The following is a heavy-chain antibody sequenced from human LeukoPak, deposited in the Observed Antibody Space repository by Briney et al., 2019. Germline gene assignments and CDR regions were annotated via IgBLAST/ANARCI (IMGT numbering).Heavy chain of an antibody. V-gene: IGHV3-7*01. Sequence: GGSLRLSCAASGFTFSSYWMSWVRQAPGKGLEWVANIKRDGSEKYYVDSVKGRFTISRDNAKNSVHLQMNSLRAEDTAVYYCAMTVTTYWYFDLWGRGTLVTVSS. CDR3: AMTVTTYWYFDL. J-gene: IGHJ2*01. D-gene: IGHD4-17*01. CDR1: GFTFSSYW. CDR2: IKRDGSEK.